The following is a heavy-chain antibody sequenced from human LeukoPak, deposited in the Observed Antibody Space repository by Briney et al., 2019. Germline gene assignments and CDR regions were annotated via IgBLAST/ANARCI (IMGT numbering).Heavy chain of an antibody. D-gene: IGHD5-24*01. Sequence: GGSLRLSCAASGFTFSDCMNWVRQAPGRGLEWISYIGIDSGNTNYADSVKGRFTISGDKAKNSLYLQMNSLRVEDTAVYYCARDYKYAFDNWGQGTLVTVSS. CDR3: ARDYKYAFDN. J-gene: IGHJ4*02. CDR1: GFTFSDC. V-gene: IGHV3-48*01. CDR2: IGIDSGNT.